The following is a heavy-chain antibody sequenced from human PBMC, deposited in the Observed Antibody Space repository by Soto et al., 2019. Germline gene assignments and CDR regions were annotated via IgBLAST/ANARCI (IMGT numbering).Heavy chain of an antibody. J-gene: IGHJ4*02. Sequence: QVQLQQWGAGLLKPSETLSLTCAVYGGSFSGYYWSWIRQPPGKGLEWIGEINHSGSTNYNPSLKGRVTISVDTSKNQFSLKLSSVTAADTAVYYCARGSHMIHGIAARLGAVRGYWGQGTLVTVSS. D-gene: IGHD6-6*01. CDR1: GGSFSGYY. CDR3: ARGSHMIHGIAARLGAVRGY. CDR2: INHSGST. V-gene: IGHV4-34*01.